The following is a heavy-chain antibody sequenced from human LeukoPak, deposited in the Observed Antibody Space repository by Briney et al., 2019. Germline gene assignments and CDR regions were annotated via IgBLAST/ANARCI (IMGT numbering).Heavy chain of an antibody. J-gene: IGHJ4*02. CDR3: ARAEGYSSSRDY. CDR2: IIPILGIA. CDR1: GGTFSSYA. Sequence: SVKVSCKASGGTFSSYAISWVRPAPGQGLEWMGRIIPILGIANYAQKFQGRVTITADKSTSTAYMELSSLRSEDTAVYYCARAEGYSSSRDYWGQGTLVTVSS. V-gene: IGHV1-69*04. D-gene: IGHD6-6*01.